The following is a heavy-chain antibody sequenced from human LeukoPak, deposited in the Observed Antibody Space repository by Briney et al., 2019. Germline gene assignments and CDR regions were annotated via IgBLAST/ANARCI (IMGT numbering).Heavy chain of an antibody. CDR3: ARQGLMVRGVSDAFDI. CDR1: GYIFITHW. V-gene: IGHV5-51*01. CDR2: IYPGSSET. J-gene: IGHJ3*02. Sequence: GESLKISCKGSGYIFITHWIGWVRQMPGKGLEWMGIIYPGSSETTYSPSFQGQVTISADKSISTAYLQWSSLKASDSAMYYCARQGLMVRGVSDAFDIWGQGTMVTVSS. D-gene: IGHD3-10*01.